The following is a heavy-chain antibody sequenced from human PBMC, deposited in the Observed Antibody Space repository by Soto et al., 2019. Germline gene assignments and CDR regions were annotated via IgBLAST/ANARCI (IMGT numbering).Heavy chain of an antibody. CDR2: IYPSGSP. V-gene: IGHV4-4*07. CDR3: ARGRYCLTGRCFPNWFDS. CDR1: GGSISNYY. D-gene: IGHD7-27*01. J-gene: IGHJ5*01. Sequence: PSETLSLTCTVSGGSISNYYWSWIRQPAGKGLEWIGRIYPSGSPNYNPSLKSRVAMSVDTSKNHFSLRLSSVTAADTAVYFCARGRYCLTGRCFPNWFDSWGQGALVTVSS.